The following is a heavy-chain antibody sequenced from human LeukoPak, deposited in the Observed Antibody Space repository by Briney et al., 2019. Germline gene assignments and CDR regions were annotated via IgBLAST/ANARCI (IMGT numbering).Heavy chain of an antibody. CDR3: ARVSTAVSLAIDF. J-gene: IGHJ4*02. Sequence: GGSLRVSCAASGFTFSNAWMSWVRQAPGKGLEWVSVISSSSTYIYYADSVKGRFTISRDNAKNSLYLQMNSLRAEDTAVYYCARVSTAVSLAIDFWGQGTLVTVST. D-gene: IGHD6-13*01. V-gene: IGHV3-21*06. CDR1: GFTFSNAW. CDR2: ISSSSTYI.